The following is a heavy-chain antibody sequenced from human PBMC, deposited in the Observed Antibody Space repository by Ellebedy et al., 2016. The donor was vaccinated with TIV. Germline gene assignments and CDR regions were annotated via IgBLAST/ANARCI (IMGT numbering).Heavy chain of an antibody. CDR3: TTVFEM. CDR1: GFTFTNYW. V-gene: IGHV3-74*01. Sequence: GESLKISXAASGFTFTNYWMHWVRQVPGKGLVWVSRVDGPGSGTSYADSVKGRFTISRDNANNMLYLQMNNLRAEDTALYYCTTVFEMWGQGTLVTVSS. CDR2: VDGPGSGT. J-gene: IGHJ3*02.